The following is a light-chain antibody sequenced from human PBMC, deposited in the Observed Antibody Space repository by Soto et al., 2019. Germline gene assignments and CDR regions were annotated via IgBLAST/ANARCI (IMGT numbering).Light chain of an antibody. J-gene: IGKJ4*01. CDR3: QHFYNWPVT. Sequence: VGLTQSPATLSVSPGETVTLSCRASHNIRNNLAWYQHKPGQAPRLLISYASSGATGVPGRFSGSGSGTEFALTISSLQSEDSAVYYCQHFYNWPVTFGGGTKV. V-gene: IGKV3-15*01. CDR2: YAS. CDR1: HNIRNN.